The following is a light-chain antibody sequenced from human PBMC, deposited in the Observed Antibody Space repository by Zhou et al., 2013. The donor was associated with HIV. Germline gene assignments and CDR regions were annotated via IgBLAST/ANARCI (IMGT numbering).Light chain of an antibody. CDR2: ATT. V-gene: IGKV1-6*01. Sequence: AVQLTQSPSSLSASVGDRVTISCRASHEIGKDLGWYQQTPGNAPKLLIYATTTLYSGVPSRFSGSGTGTDFTLIISSLQPEDFATYSCQQYSSYFCSFGQGTKLEI. J-gene: IGKJ2*04. CDR1: HEIGKD. CDR3: QQYSSYFCS.